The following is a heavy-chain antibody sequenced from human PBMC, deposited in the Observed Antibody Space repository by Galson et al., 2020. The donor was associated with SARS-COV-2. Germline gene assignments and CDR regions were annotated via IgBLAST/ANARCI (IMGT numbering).Heavy chain of an antibody. CDR2: ISWNSGSI. CDR3: AKAPNY. Sequence: GGSLRLSCAASGFTFDDYAMHWVRQAPGKGLEWVSGISWNSGSIGYADSVKGRFTISRDNAKNSLYLQMNSLRAEDTALYYCAKAPNYCGQGTLVTVSS. CDR1: GFTFDDYA. J-gene: IGHJ4*02. V-gene: IGHV3-9*01.